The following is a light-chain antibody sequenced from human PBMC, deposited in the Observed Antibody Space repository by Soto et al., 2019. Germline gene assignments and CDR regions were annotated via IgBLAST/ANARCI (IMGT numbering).Light chain of an antibody. CDR1: QSISRW. CDR2: EAS. Sequence: IQMTPSPSSHSASVGYRLSITCRASQSISRWLTWYQQKPGKAPKLLIYEASNLESGVPSRFSGSGSGTEFTLTISRLQPDDFAPYYCEQYHSYPTFGQGTKVDIK. CDR3: EQYHSYPT. J-gene: IGKJ1*01. V-gene: IGKV1-5*01.